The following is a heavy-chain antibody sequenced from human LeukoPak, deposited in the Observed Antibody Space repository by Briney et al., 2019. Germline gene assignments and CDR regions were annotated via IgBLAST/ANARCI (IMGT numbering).Heavy chain of an antibody. CDR2: ISSSSSHI. V-gene: IGHV3-21*01. J-gene: IGHJ4*02. CDR1: GFTFSSYS. D-gene: IGHD3/OR15-3a*01. Sequence: PGGSLRLSCAASGFTFSSYSMNWVRQAPGKGLEWVSSISSSSSHIYYADSVKGRFTISRDNAKNSVYLQMNSLRLEDTAVYYCARTGLGLYSFDYWGQGTLVTVSS. CDR3: ARTGLGLYSFDY.